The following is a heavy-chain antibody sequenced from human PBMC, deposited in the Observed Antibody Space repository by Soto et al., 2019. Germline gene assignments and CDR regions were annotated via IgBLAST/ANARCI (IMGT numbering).Heavy chain of an antibody. V-gene: IGHV4-31*03. CDR3: ARVAVTEYYFDY. J-gene: IGHJ4*02. CDR2: IYYSGST. D-gene: IGHD2-21*02. CDR1: GGSISSGGYY. Sequence: SETLSLTCTVSGGSISSGGYYWSWIRQHPGKGLEWIGYIYYSGSTYYNTSLKSRVTISVDTSKKQFSLKLSSVTAADTAVYYCARVAVTEYYFDYWGQGTLVTVSS.